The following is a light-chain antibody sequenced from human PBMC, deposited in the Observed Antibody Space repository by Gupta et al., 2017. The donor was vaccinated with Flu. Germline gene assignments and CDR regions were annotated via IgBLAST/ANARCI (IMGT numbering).Light chain of an antibody. V-gene: IGKV4-1*01. Sequence: DIVMTQSPDSLAVSLGERATINCKSSQSVLYSSNNKNYLAWYQQKPGQPPKLLIYWASTRESGVPDRFSGSGSGTDFTLTISSLQTEDVAVYYCQQYYSDLRSFGQGTKLEIK. CDR1: QSVLYSSNNKNY. CDR2: WAS. J-gene: IGKJ2*03. CDR3: QQYYSDLRS.